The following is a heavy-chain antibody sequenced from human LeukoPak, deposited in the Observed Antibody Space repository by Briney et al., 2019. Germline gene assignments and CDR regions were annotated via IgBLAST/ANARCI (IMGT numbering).Heavy chain of an antibody. CDR3: ARDRGGGSQIFDY. Sequence: SETLSLTCTVSGGSISSGGYYWSWIRQHPGKGLEWIGYIYYSGSTYYNPSLKSRVTISVDTSKNQFSLKLSSVTAADTAVYYCARDRGGGSQIFDYWGQGILVTVSS. V-gene: IGHV4-31*03. D-gene: IGHD1-26*01. J-gene: IGHJ4*02. CDR2: IYYSGST. CDR1: GGSISSGGYY.